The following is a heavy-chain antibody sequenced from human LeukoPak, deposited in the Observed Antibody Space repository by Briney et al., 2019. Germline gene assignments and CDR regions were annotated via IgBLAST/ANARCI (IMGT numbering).Heavy chain of an antibody. CDR3: ARKMDYYGSGSYYDY. J-gene: IGHJ4*02. CDR1: GFSLSTSGMC. Sequence: SGPALVKPTQTLTLTCTFSGFSLSTSGMCVSWIRQPPGKALEWLALIDWDDDKYYSTSLKTRLTISKDTSKNQVVLTMTNMDSVDTATYYCARKMDYYGSGSYYDYWGQGTLVTVSS. V-gene: IGHV2-70*01. D-gene: IGHD3-10*01. CDR2: IDWDDDK.